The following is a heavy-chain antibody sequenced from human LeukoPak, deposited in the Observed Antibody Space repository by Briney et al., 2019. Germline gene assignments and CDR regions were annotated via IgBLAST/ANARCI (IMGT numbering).Heavy chain of an antibody. V-gene: IGHV3-7*01. J-gene: IGHJ4*02. CDR2: IKQDGSEK. D-gene: IGHD3-22*01. CDR3: AGDRFRIPYYYDSSGYLYYFDY. Sequence: GGSLRLSCAASGFTFSSYWMSWVRQAPGKGLEWVANIKQDGSEKYYVDSVKGRFTISRDNAKNSLYLQMNSLRAEDTAVYYCAGDRFRIPYYYDSSGYLYYFDYWGQGTLVTVSS. CDR1: GFTFSSYW.